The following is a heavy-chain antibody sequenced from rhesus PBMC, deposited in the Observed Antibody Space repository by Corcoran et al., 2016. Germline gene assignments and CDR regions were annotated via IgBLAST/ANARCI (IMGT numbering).Heavy chain of an antibody. Sequence: EVKLVESGGGLVQPGGSLRLSCAASGFTFSSYGMSGVRHAPGNGLERVSYISNGGVTTDYAESVKGRLTISRENPKQPLSLKMNRRRAEDTGVYYCAKVSDSGYMYFDYWGQGVLVTVSS. CDR1: GFTFSSYG. V-gene: IGHV3S5*01. J-gene: IGHJ4*01. CDR3: AKVSDSGYMYFDY. CDR2: ISNGGVTT. D-gene: IGHD3-28*01.